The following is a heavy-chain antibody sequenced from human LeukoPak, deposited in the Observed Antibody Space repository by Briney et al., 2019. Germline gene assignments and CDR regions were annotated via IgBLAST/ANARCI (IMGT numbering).Heavy chain of an antibody. CDR2: LSYDGSNK. V-gene: IGHV3-30*18. J-gene: IGHJ4*02. D-gene: IGHD6-13*01. CDR1: GLHFRRHG. CDR3: AKDALSSSWRFDY. Sequence: GGSVTLFCAASGLHFRRHGMHGLRQAPGKALEEGAVLSYDGSNKYYADSVKGRFTISRDNSKNTLYLQMNSLRAEDTAVYYCAKDALSSSWRFDYWGQGTLVTVSS.